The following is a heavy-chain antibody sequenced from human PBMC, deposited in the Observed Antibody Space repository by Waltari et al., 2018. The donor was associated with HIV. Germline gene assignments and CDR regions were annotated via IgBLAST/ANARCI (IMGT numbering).Heavy chain of an antibody. J-gene: IGHJ3*02. CDR1: GFTFSSYG. CDR2: IWYDGSNK. CDR3: ARENGFRSRDAFDI. Sequence: QVQLVESGGGVVQPGRSLRLSCAASGFTFSSYGRHWVRQAPGRGLGWVAVIWYDGSNKYYADSVKGRFTISRDNSKNTLYLQMNSLRAEDTAVYYCARENGFRSRDAFDIWGQGTMVTVSS. D-gene: IGHD2-8*01. V-gene: IGHV3-33*01.